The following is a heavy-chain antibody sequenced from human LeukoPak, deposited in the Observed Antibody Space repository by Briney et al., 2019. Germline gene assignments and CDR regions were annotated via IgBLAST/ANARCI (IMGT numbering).Heavy chain of an antibody. D-gene: IGHD3-10*01. CDR3: AFHPLYYYGSGSFEAVFDY. V-gene: IGHV3-53*01. J-gene: IGHJ4*02. CDR1: GFTFSDYY. CDR2: IYSGGST. Sequence: GGSLRLSCAASGFTFSDYYMSWVRQAPGKGLNWVSVIYSGGSTYYADSVKGRFTISRDNSKNTLYLQMNSLRAEDTAVYYCAFHPLYYYGSGSFEAVFDYWGQGTLVSAS.